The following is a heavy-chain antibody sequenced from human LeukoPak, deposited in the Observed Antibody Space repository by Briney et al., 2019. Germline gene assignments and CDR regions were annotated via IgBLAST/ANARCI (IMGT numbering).Heavy chain of an antibody. Sequence: GGSLRLSCAASGFTFSSYAMSWVRQGPGKGLEWVSAISGSGGDPYYADSVKGRFTISRDNSKNTLYLQMNSLRAEDTAVYYCAKDPCSLGYGDVDYWGQGTLVTVSS. CDR3: AKDPCSLGYGDVDY. CDR1: GFTFSSYA. V-gene: IGHV3-23*01. J-gene: IGHJ4*02. CDR2: ISGSGGDP. D-gene: IGHD5-18*01.